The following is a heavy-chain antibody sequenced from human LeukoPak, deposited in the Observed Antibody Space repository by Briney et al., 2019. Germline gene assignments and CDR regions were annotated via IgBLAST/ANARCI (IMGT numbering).Heavy chain of an antibody. CDR1: GDSISSSNYF. J-gene: IGHJ4*01. V-gene: IGHV4-39*01. CDR3: ARHPKISVAGTIFDY. CDR2: VDYSGRT. Sequence: SETLSLTCTVSGDSISSSNYFWDWIRQPPGKGLEWIANVDYSGRTHYNPSLKSRVTIPVDTSKNQFSLKLNSVTAADTAVYYCARHPKISVAGTIFDYWGQGTLVTVSS. D-gene: IGHD6-19*01.